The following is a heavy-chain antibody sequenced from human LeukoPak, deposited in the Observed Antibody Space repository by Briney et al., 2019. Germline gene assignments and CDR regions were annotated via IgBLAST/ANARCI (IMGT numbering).Heavy chain of an antibody. J-gene: IGHJ1*01. CDR1: GFTFSSYA. Sequence: AGGSLRLSCAASGFTFSSYAMSWVRQAPGKGLEWVSAISGSGGSTYYADSVKGRFTISRDNAKNSLYLQMNSLRAEDTALYYCAKDISYDSSGETGFQHWGQGTLVTVSS. V-gene: IGHV3-23*01. CDR2: ISGSGGST. D-gene: IGHD3-22*01. CDR3: AKDISYDSSGETGFQH.